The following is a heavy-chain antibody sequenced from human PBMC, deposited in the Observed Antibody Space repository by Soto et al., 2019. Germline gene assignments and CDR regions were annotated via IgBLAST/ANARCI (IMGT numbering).Heavy chain of an antibody. CDR1: GGSISSTSYY. Sequence: SETLSLTCSVSGGSISSTSYYWGWIRQPPGKGLEWIGTIYYSGTTYYNPSLRSRVTISVDTSQNQFSLKLSSVTAADTAVYYCARHRCSSPSCYVYYNYYGMDVCGQGTTVTVSS. J-gene: IGHJ6*02. CDR2: IYYSGTT. CDR3: ARHRCSSPSCYVYYNYYGMDV. D-gene: IGHD2-2*01. V-gene: IGHV4-39*01.